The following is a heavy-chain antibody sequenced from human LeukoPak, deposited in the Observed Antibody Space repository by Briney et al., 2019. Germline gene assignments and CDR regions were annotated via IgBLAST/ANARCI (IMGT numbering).Heavy chain of an antibody. CDR2: IYPGDSDT. Sequence: GESLKISCKGSGYTFTNYWIGWVRHMPGKGLEWIGIIYPGDSDTRYSPSFQGQVTISADKSISTAYLQWSSLKASDTAMYYCARQGYSSSSRFDYWGQGTLVTVSS. CDR3: ARQGYSSSSRFDY. D-gene: IGHD6-6*01. J-gene: IGHJ4*02. V-gene: IGHV5-51*01. CDR1: GYTFTNYW.